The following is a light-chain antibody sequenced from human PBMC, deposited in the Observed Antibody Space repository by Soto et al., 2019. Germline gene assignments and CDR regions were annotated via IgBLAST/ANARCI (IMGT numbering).Light chain of an antibody. CDR1: SSNIGSTS. J-gene: IGLJ1*01. Sequence: QSVLTQPPSASGTPGQRVSISCSGGSSNIGSTSVDWYQQVPGMAPKLLIYTNSQRPSGVPDRFSGSKSGTSASLAISGLQSGDEADYYCATWDDSLNGYVFGTGTKLTVL. CDR2: TNS. CDR3: ATWDDSLNGYV. V-gene: IGLV1-44*01.